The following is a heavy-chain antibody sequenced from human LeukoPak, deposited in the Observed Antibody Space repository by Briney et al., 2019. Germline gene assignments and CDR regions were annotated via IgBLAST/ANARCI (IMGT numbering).Heavy chain of an antibody. J-gene: IGHJ4*02. Sequence: GRSLRLSCAASGFTFSNYAMHWVRQAPGKGLEWVAFISYDGSNKYYADSVKGRFTISRDNSKNTLYLHMNSLRAEDTAVYYCASAYSSAWSSDYWGQGTLVTVSS. CDR1: GFTFSNYA. CDR2: ISYDGSNK. CDR3: ASAYSSAWSSDY. D-gene: IGHD6-19*01. V-gene: IGHV3-30-3*01.